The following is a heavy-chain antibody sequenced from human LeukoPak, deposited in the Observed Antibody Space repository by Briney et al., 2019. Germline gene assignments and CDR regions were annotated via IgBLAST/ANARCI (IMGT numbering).Heavy chain of an antibody. CDR2: ISAYNGNT. V-gene: IGHV1-18*01. J-gene: IGHJ4*02. CDR1: GYTFTSYG. Sequence: APVKVSCKASGYTFTSYGISWVRQAPGQGLEWMGWISAYNGNTNYAQKLQGRVTMTTDTSTSTAYMEPRSLRSDDTAVYYCARDENYYGSGSYSNFDYWGQGTLVTVSS. CDR3: ARDENYYGSGSYSNFDY. D-gene: IGHD3-10*01.